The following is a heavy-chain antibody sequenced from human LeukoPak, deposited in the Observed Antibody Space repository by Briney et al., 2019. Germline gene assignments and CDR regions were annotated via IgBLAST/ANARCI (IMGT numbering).Heavy chain of an antibody. CDR1: GYTFTSYG. J-gene: IGHJ4*02. CDR3: ARLVETHDSSGYYYDYFDY. Sequence: ASVKVSCKASGYTFTSYGISWVRQAPGQGLEWMGWISAYNGNTNYAQKLQGRVTMTTDTSTSTAYMELRSLRSDDTAVYYCARLVETHDSSGYYYDYFDYWGQGTQVNVSS. V-gene: IGHV1-18*01. CDR2: ISAYNGNT. D-gene: IGHD3-22*01.